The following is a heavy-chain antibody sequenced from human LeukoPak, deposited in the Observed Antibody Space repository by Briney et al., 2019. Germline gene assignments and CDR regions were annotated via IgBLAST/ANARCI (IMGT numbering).Heavy chain of an antibody. Sequence: GGSLRLSCAASGPTYSDYGMHWVRQAPGRGLEWVAFILNDGTWEYYPDSVKGRLTISRDNSRNTLYLQMNSVRLEDTAIYYCVKGGSISHNWFDSWGQGTLVTVSS. CDR3: VKGGSISHNWFDS. V-gene: IGHV3-30*02. J-gene: IGHJ5*01. D-gene: IGHD3-16*01. CDR2: ILNDGTWE. CDR1: GPTYSDYG.